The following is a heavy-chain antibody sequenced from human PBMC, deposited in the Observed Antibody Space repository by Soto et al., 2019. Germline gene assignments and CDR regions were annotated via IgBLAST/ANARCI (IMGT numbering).Heavy chain of an antibody. CDR2: ISDDGVSK. Sequence: GSLRLSCAASGFTFSNYGMHWVRQAPGKGLEWVAVISDDGVSKYYADSVQGRFTISRDNSESAVFLQMNSLRPDDTALYFCARAYYFGSGTSYTFYYWGQGTQVTVYS. J-gene: IGHJ4*02. D-gene: IGHD3-10*01. CDR1: GFTFSNYG. V-gene: IGHV3-30*03. CDR3: ARAYYFGSGTSYTFYY.